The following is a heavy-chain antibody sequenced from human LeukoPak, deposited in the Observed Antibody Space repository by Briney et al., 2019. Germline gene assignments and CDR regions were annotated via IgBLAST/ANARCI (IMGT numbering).Heavy chain of an antibody. CDR1: GFTFSSYW. J-gene: IGHJ4*02. Sequence: GGSLRLSCAASGFTFSSYWMHWVRQAPGKGLVWDSNINSAESSTNYADSVKGRFTISRDNAKGTLYLQMNSLRPEDTAVYYCARGAAAANDYWGQGTLVTVSS. D-gene: IGHD6-13*01. V-gene: IGHV3-74*01. CDR2: INSAESST. CDR3: ARGAAAANDY.